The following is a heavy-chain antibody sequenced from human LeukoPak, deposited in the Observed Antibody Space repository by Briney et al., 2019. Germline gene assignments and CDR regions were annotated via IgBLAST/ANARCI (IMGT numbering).Heavy chain of an antibody. CDR1: GGSISSGSYY. CDR2: IYTSGST. V-gene: IGHV4-61*02. CDR3: AEADYGDYVHY. J-gene: IGHJ4*02. Sequence: SQTLSLTCTVSGGSISSGSYYWSWIRQPAGKGLEWIGRIYTSGSTNYNPSLKSRVTISVDTSKNQFSLKLSSVTAADTAVYYCAEADYGDYVHYWGQGTLGTGSS. D-gene: IGHD4-17*01.